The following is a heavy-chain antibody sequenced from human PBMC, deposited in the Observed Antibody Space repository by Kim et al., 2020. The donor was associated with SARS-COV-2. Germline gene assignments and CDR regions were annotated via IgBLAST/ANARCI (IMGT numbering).Heavy chain of an antibody. D-gene: IGHD2-2*01. CDR2: IKSKTDGGTA. V-gene: IGHV3-15*01. CDR1: GIPFSDAW. CDR3: TTVSMR. Sequence: GGSLRLSCAVSGIPFSDAWFNWVRQSPGKGLEWVGRIKSKTDGGTADLAAPVKGRFAISRADSKNTLYLMMNNVETDDSAVYYCTTVSMRWGQGTLDTVS. J-gene: IGHJ1*01.